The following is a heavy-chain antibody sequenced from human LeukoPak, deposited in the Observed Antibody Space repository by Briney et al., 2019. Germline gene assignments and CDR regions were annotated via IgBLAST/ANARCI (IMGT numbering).Heavy chain of an antibody. Sequence: KASETLSLTCAVYGGSFSGYYWSWIRQPPGKGLEWIGEINHSGSTNYNPSLKSRVTISVDTSKNQFSLKLSSVTAAGTAVYYCAIEAGTFDIWGQGTMVTVSS. J-gene: IGHJ3*02. CDR2: INHSGST. CDR1: GGSFSGYY. D-gene: IGHD1-1*01. V-gene: IGHV4-34*01. CDR3: AIEAGTFDI.